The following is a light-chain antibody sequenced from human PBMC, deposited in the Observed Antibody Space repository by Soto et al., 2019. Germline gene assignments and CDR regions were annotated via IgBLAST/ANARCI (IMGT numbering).Light chain of an antibody. Sequence: DIVMTQSPDSLAVSLGERATINCKSSQSVLYSSNNKNYLAWYQQKPGQPPKLLIYWASIRESGVPDRISGSGSGTDFTLTISSLQAEDVAVYYCQQYYIYPYTVGQGTKLEIK. CDR3: QQYYIYPYT. CDR1: QSVLYSSNNKNY. J-gene: IGKJ2*01. V-gene: IGKV4-1*01. CDR2: WAS.